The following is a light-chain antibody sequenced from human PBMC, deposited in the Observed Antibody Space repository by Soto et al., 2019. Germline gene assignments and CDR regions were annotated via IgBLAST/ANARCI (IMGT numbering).Light chain of an antibody. CDR2: GAS. CDR3: QQDGSSPWT. V-gene: IGKV3-20*01. CDR1: QTIRSNY. Sequence: ETVLTQSPGTLSLSPGERATLSCRASQTIRSNYLAWYRQTPGQAPRLLIYGASHRATGIADRFSGSGAGTAVTRVVSRLAPADFALEYGQQDGSSPWTFAEGTEVDIK. J-gene: IGKJ1*01.